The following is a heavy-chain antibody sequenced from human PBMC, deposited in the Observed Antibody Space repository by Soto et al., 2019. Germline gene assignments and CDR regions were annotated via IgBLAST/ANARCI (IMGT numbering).Heavy chain of an antibody. D-gene: IGHD1-26*01. CDR2: IYYSGST. V-gene: IGHV4-59*01. CDR1: GGSISSYY. CDR3: ARCLFSYGARFDP. J-gene: IGHJ5*02. Sequence: SETLSLTCTVSGGSISSYYWSWIRQPPGKGLEWIGYIYYSGSTNYNPSLKSRVTISVDTSKNQFSLKLSSVTAADTAVYYCARCLFSYGARFDPWGQGTLVTVSA.